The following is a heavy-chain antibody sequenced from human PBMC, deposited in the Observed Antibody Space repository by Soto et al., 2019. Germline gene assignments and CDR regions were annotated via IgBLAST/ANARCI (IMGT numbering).Heavy chain of an antibody. J-gene: IGHJ6*02. CDR3: ARVGYSSVKNCYIPYYYYGMDV. CDR1: GGSFSGYY. D-gene: IGHD3-22*01. V-gene: IGHV4-34*01. Sequence: SETLSLTCAVYGGSFSGYYWGWIRQPPGKGLEWIGEINHTGSTNYNPPLKRRLTISVDTSKNQFSLKLSSVTAADTAVYYCARVGYSSVKNCYIPYYYYGMDVWGQGTTVTVSS. CDR2: INHTGST.